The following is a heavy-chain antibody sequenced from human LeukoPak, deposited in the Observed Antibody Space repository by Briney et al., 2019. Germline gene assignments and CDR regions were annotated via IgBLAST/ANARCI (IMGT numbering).Heavy chain of an antibody. CDR1: GGSISSGDYY. CDR2: IYYSGST. V-gene: IGHV4-30-4*01. CDR3: ARRSQAYYYDSSGWVFDY. D-gene: IGHD3-22*01. Sequence: SQTLSLTCTVSGGSISSGDYYWSWIRQPPGKGLEWIGYIYYSGSTYYNPSLKSRVTISVDTSKNQFSLKLSSVTAADTAVYYCARRSQAYYYDSSGWVFDYWGQGTLVTVSS. J-gene: IGHJ4*02.